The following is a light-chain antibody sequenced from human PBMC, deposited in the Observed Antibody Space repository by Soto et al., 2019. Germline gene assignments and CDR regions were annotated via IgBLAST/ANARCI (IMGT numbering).Light chain of an antibody. V-gene: IGLV2-14*01. CDR1: SNDVGGYAY. CDR2: EVS. Sequence: QSALTKPASVSGAPGQSITISCTGTSNDVGGYAYVSWYQQYPGKAPKLVISEVSNRPSGVSHRFSGSRSGNTASLTISGLQAEDEADYHCCSYTGNTTPVFGGGTKVTVL. CDR3: CSYTGNTTPV. J-gene: IGLJ3*02.